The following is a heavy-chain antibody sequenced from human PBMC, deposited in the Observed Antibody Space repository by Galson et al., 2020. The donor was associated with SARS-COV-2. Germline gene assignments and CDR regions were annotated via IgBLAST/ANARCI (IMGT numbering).Heavy chain of an antibody. CDR2: LYWDDDK. CDR1: GFSLSTSGGG. Sequence: SGPTLVKPPQTLTLTCTFPGFSLSTSGGGVAWVRQPPGKALEWLALLYWDDDKRYSPSLKSRLTITKDTPKNQVVLTMTNMDPVDTATYYCAHRRSGWYQSCLDYWGQGTLVTVSS. CDR3: AHRRSGWYQSCLDY. J-gene: IGHJ4*02. D-gene: IGHD6-19*01. V-gene: IGHV2-5*02.